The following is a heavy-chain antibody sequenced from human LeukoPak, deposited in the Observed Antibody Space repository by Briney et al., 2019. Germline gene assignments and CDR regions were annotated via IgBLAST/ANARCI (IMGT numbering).Heavy chain of an antibody. J-gene: IGHJ4*02. CDR1: GYTFTSYG. CDR3: AAQFGDYAPFDY. D-gene: IGHD4-17*01. Sequence: GASVKVSCKASGYTFTSYGIAWVRQAPGQGLEWLGWISAYNGNTNFAQNLQGRVTMTTDTSTSTAYMELGSLRSDDTAVYYCAAQFGDYAPFDYWGQGTLVTVSS. CDR2: ISAYNGNT. V-gene: IGHV1-18*01.